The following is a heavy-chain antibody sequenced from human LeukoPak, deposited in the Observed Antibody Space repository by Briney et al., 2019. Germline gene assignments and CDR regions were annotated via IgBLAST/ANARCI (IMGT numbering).Heavy chain of an antibody. CDR1: GDSIRSYY. CDR3: AMGFWYEEYFQH. D-gene: IGHD6-13*01. V-gene: IGHV4-4*07. J-gene: IGHJ1*01. CDR2: IYSSGST. Sequence: SETLSLTCSVSGDSIRSYYWSWIRQPAGKGLEWIGRIYSSGSTNYNPSLKSRGTMSVDTSKNQFSLRLSSVTAADTAVYFCAMGFWYEEYFQHWGQGSLVIVSS.